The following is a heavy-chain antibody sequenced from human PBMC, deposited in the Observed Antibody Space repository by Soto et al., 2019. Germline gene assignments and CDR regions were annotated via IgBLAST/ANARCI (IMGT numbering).Heavy chain of an antibody. V-gene: IGHV3-73*01. CDR1: GFTFSGSA. Sequence: GGSLRLSCAAYGFTFSGSAMHWVRQASGKGLEWVGRIRSKANSYATAYAASVKGRFTIPRDDSKNTAYLQMNSLKTEDTAVYYCTRTSITGTTRYYYGMDVWGQGTTVTVSS. CDR2: IRSKANSYAT. CDR3: TRTSITGTTRYYYGMDV. J-gene: IGHJ6*02. D-gene: IGHD1-7*01.